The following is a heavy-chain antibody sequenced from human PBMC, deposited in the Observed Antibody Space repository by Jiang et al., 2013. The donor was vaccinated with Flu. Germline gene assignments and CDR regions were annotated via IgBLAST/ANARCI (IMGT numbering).Heavy chain of an antibody. J-gene: IGHJ6*02. CDR1: GYTFTSYY. D-gene: IGHD6-13*01. CDR3: ARDPSSSWYPSYYYYGMDV. V-gene: IGHV1-46*01. Sequence: KPGASVKVSCKASGYTFTSYYMHWVRQAPGQGLEWMGIINPSGGSTSYAQKFQGRVTMTRDTSTSTVYMELSSLRSEDTAVYYCARDPSSSWYPSYYYYGMDVWGQGTTVTVSS. CDR2: INPSGGST.